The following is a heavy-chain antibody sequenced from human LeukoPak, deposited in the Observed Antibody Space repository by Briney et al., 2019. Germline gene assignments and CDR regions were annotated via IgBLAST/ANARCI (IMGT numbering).Heavy chain of an antibody. V-gene: IGHV3-30*02. CDR3: AKVVVGATTIHYYYYMDV. J-gene: IGHJ6*03. D-gene: IGHD1-26*01. CDR1: GFTFSNYG. CDR2: VRYEGSDK. Sequence: GGSLRLSCAASGFTFSNYGMHWVRQAPGKGLEWVAFVRYEGSDKYYADSVKGRFTIPRDTSKNTLYLQMDSLTPEDTAVYYCAKVVVGATTIHYYYYMDVWGKGTTVTVSS.